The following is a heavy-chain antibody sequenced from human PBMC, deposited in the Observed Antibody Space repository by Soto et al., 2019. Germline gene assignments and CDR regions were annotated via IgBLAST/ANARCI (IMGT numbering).Heavy chain of an antibody. CDR1: GYTLTELS. CDR3: ATGPKYSSSWYYFDY. Sequence: VASVKVSCKVSGYTLTELSMHWVRQAPGKGLEWMGGFDPEDGETIYAQKFQGRVTMTEDTSTDTAYMELSSLRSEDTAVYYCATGPKYSSSWYYFDYWGQGTLVTVSS. J-gene: IGHJ4*02. CDR2: FDPEDGET. V-gene: IGHV1-24*01. D-gene: IGHD6-13*01.